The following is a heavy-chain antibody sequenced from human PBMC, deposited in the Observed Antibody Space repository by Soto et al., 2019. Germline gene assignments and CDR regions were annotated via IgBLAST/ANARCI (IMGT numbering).Heavy chain of an antibody. Sequence: PGGSLRLSCAASGFTFSSYAMSWVRQAPGKGLEWVSAISGSGGSTYYADSVKGRFTISRDNSKNTLYLQMNSLRAEDTAVYYCAKDQAGYSYGLYQPWGQGTLVTVSS. CDR1: GFTFSSYA. J-gene: IGHJ5*02. D-gene: IGHD5-18*01. V-gene: IGHV3-23*01. CDR2: ISGSGGST. CDR3: AKDQAGYSYGLYQP.